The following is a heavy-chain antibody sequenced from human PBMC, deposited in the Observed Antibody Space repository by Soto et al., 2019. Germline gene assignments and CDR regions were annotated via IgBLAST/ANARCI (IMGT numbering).Heavy chain of an antibody. CDR3: AREVEGTIFGVAEGPIENAYYFDY. CDR2: INHSGST. V-gene: IGHV4-34*01. CDR1: GGSFSGYY. D-gene: IGHD3-3*01. J-gene: IGHJ4*02. Sequence: SETLSLTCAVYGGSFSGYYWSWIRQPPGKGLEWIGEINHSGSTNYNPSLKSRVTISVDTSKNQFSLKLSSVTAADTAVYYCAREVEGTIFGVAEGPIENAYYFDYWGQGTLVTVSS.